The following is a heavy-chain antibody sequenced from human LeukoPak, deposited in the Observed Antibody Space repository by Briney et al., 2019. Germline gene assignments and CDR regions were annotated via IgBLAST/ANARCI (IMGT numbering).Heavy chain of an antibody. CDR3: AKPEIAAAARFDY. D-gene: IGHD6-13*01. CDR2: ISYNGSNK. CDR1: AFTTSNNG. V-gene: IGHV3-30*18. J-gene: IGHJ4*02. Sequence: GGSLRLPSAASAFTTSNNGIHYVRQAPPKKLEWVAPISYNGSNKNYAESVRGRFTISRDNSKNTLYLQMDSLRAEDTAVYYCAKPEIAAAARFDYWGQGTLVTVSS.